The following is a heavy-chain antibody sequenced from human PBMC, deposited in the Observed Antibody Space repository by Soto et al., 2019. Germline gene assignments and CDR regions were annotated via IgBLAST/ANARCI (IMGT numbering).Heavy chain of an antibody. Sequence: KISCKGSGYSFTSYWIDWVRQMPGKGLEWMGIIYPGNSDTRYSPSFQEQVTISTDKSISTAYLQWSSLKASDTSMYYCARRSCSDGTCYFDYWGQGTLVTVSS. CDR1: GYSFTSYW. CDR2: IYPGNSDT. V-gene: IGHV5-51*01. D-gene: IGHD2-15*01. CDR3: ARRSCSDGTCYFDY. J-gene: IGHJ4*02.